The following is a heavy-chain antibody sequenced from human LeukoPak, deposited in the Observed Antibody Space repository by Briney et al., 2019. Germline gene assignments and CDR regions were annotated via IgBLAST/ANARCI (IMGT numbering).Heavy chain of an antibody. V-gene: IGHV1-46*01. J-gene: IGHJ4*02. D-gene: IGHD6-19*01. Sequence: ASVKVSCKASGYTFTSYCMHWVRQAPGQGLEWMGIINPSGGSTSYAQKFQGRVTMTRDTSTTTVYMELSSLRSEDTAVYYCARESVAGRGGFDYWGQGTLVTVSS. CDR1: GYTFTSYC. CDR3: ARESVAGRGGFDY. CDR2: INPSGGST.